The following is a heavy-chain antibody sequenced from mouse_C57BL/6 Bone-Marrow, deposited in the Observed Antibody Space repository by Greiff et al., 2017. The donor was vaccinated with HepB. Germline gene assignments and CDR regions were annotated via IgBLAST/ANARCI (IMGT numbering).Heavy chain of an antibody. CDR2: INPNNGGT. J-gene: IGHJ2*01. CDR3: ARRYYGSSFHFDY. V-gene: IGHV1-26*01. D-gene: IGHD1-1*01. CDR1: GYTFTDYY. Sequence: VQLQQSGPELVKPGASVKISCKASGYTFTDYYMNWVKQSHGKSLEWIGDINPNNGGTSYNQKFKGKATLTVDKSSSTAYMELRSLTSEDSAVYYCARRYYGSSFHFDYWGQGTTLTVSS.